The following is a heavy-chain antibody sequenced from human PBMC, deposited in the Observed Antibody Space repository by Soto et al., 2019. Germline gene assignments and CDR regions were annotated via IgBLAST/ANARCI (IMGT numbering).Heavy chain of an antibody. CDR1: GFTFSSYA. CDR2: ISYDGSNK. D-gene: IGHD5-18*01. V-gene: IGHV3-30-3*01. CDR3: ATNSVDTAMVLYYYYYYGMDV. Sequence: GGSVRLSCAASGFTFSSYAMHWVRQAPGKGLEWVAVISYDGSNKYYADSVKGRFTISRDNSKNTLYLQMNSLRAEDTAVYYCATNSVDTAMVLYYYYYYGMDVWGQGTTVTVSS. J-gene: IGHJ6*02.